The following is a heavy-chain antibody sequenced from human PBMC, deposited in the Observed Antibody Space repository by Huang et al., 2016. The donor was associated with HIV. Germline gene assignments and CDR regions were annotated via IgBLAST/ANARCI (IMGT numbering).Heavy chain of an antibody. Sequence: QLQLQESGPGLVKPSETLSLTCTVSGGSISSSSYYWGWIRQPPGKGLEWIGSIYYRGSTYYNPSLKSRVTISVDTSKNQFSLKLSSVTAADTAVYYCARLPGSSGWYFYFDYWGQGTLVTVSS. V-gene: IGHV4-39*01. D-gene: IGHD6-19*01. J-gene: IGHJ4*02. CDR2: IYYRGST. CDR1: GGSISSSSYY. CDR3: ARLPGSSGWYFYFDY.